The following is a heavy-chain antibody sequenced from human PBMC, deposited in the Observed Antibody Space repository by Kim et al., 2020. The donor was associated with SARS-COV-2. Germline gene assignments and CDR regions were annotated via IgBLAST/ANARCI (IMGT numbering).Heavy chain of an antibody. CDR3: ARLLDYGGNSVYFDL. J-gene: IGHJ2*01. D-gene: IGHD4-17*01. Sequence: PPRHSRVTLSVDPSKNQFSLKLSSVTAADTAVYYCARLLDYGGNSVYFDLWGRGTLVTVSS. V-gene: IGHV4-59*01.